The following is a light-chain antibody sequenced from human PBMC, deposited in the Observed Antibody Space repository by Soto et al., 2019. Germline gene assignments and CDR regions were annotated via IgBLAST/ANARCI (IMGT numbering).Light chain of an antibody. J-gene: IGLJ2*01. CDR3: QSYDSGLSGVV. Sequence: QSVLTQPPSVSGAPGQRVTISCTGSSSSVGAGYDVHWYQQLPGTAPKLLIYGNNNRPSGVPDRFSGSKSGTSASLAITGLQAEDEADYYCQSYDSGLSGVVFGGGTKVTVL. V-gene: IGLV1-40*01. CDR2: GNN. CDR1: SSSVGAGYD.